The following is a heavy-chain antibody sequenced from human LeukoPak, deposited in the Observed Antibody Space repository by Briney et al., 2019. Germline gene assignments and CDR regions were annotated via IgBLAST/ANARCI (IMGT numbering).Heavy chain of an antibody. CDR3: ARRGGSWSGYFFDY. CDR2: IYTSGST. CDR1: GGSISSYY. J-gene: IGHJ4*02. V-gene: IGHV4-4*09. D-gene: IGHD3-3*01. Sequence: SETLSLTCTVSGGSISSYYWSWIRQPPGKGLEWIGYIYTSGSTNYNPSLKSRVTISVDTSKNQFSLKLSSVTAADTAVYYCARRGGSWSGYFFDYWGQGTLVTVSS.